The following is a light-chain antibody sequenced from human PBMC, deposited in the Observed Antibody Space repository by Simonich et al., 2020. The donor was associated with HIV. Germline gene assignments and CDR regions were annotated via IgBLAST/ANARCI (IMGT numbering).Light chain of an antibody. V-gene: IGLV1-44*01. CDR2: STN. CDR1: SSNIGSNT. CDR3: QSYDSSLSGVV. J-gene: IGLJ2*01. Sequence: QSVLTQPPSASGTPGQRVTISCSGSSSNIGSNTVNWYQQPPGTAPKLLIYSTNQRPSGVPDRFSGSKSGTSASLAITGLQAEDEADYYCQSYDSSLSGVVFGGGTKLTVL.